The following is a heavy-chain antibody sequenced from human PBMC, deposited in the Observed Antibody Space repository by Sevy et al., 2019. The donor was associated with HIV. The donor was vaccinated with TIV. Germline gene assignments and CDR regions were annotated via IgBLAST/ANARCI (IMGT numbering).Heavy chain of an antibody. V-gene: IGHV3-15*01. D-gene: IGHD3-3*01. CDR3: TTDYDFWSDIMAFQH. Sequence: GGSLRLSCAASGFTFSNAWMSWVRQAPGKGLEWVGRIKSKTDGGTTDYAAPVKGRFTISRDDSKNTLYLQMNSLKTEDTAVTYCTTDYDFWSDIMAFQHWGQGTLVTVSS. CDR1: GFTFSNAW. J-gene: IGHJ1*01. CDR2: IKSKTDGGTT.